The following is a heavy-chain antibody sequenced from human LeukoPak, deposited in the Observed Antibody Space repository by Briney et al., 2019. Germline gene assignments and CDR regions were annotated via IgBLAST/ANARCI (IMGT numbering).Heavy chain of an antibody. D-gene: IGHD5-18*01. CDR3: ARDAVDTANAV. Sequence: GGSLRLSCAASGFTFTTYWMHWVRQAPGKGLVWVSHINSDGSITSYADSVKGRFTISGDNARNTLYLQMNSLRAEDTAVYYCARDAVDTANAVWGQGTTVTVSS. CDR1: GFTFTTYW. CDR2: INSDGSIT. J-gene: IGHJ6*02. V-gene: IGHV3-74*01.